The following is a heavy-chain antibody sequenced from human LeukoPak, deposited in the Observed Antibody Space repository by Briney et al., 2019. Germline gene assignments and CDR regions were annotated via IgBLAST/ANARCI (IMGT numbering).Heavy chain of an antibody. CDR2: ISSSSSYI. CDR1: GFTFSSYW. Sequence: GGSLRLSCAASGFTFSSYWMHWVRQAPGKGLEWVSSISSSSSYIYYADSVKGRFTISRDNAKNSLYLQMNSLRAEDTAVYYCARDRLDKFDPWGQGTLVTVSS. D-gene: IGHD1-1*01. CDR3: ARDRLDKFDP. V-gene: IGHV3-21*01. J-gene: IGHJ5*02.